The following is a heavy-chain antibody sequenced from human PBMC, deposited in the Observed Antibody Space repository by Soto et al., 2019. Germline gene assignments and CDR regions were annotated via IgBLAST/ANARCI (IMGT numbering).Heavy chain of an antibody. V-gene: IGHV4-4*02. CDR3: ARVSSALCPYAFDF. CDR1: GGSISSSSW. D-gene: IGHD2-2*01. CDR2: IYHSGTT. Sequence: QVQLQESGPGLVKPSGTLSLTCAVSGGSISSSSWWSWVRQPPGKGLEWIGEIYHSGTTNYNPSLKSRVTISVDKSTNQFSLKLSSVTAADTAVYYCARVSSALCPYAFDFWGQGTMVTVSS. J-gene: IGHJ3*01.